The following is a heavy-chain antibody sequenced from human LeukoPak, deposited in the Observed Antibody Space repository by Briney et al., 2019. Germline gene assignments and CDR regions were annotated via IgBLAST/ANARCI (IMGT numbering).Heavy chain of an antibody. D-gene: IGHD6-6*01. Sequence: SETLYLTCNVSGGSISGYYWSWIRQSPEKGLEWIGYIYYSGSTNYNPSLKSRVTISLDTARNHFSLKLTSVTAADTAFFYWARATYTSTWSKIDAWGQGILVTVSS. CDR3: ARATYTSTWSKIDA. CDR2: IYYSGST. CDR1: GGSISGYY. V-gene: IGHV4-59*01. J-gene: IGHJ5*02.